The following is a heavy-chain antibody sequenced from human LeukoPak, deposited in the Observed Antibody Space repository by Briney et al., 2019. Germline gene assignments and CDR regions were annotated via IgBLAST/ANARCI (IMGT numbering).Heavy chain of an antibody. Sequence: SETLSLTCTVSGGSISSGTYYWSWIRQPAGKGLEWIVRIYTSGSTNYNPSLKSRVTISVDTSKNQFSLKLSSVTAADTAVYYCARDPAQSYCSGGSCYPGDAFDMWGQGTMGTVSS. CDR1: GGSISSGTYY. V-gene: IGHV4-61*02. D-gene: IGHD2-15*01. CDR2: IYTSGST. CDR3: ARDPAQSYCSGGSCYPGDAFDM. J-gene: IGHJ3*02.